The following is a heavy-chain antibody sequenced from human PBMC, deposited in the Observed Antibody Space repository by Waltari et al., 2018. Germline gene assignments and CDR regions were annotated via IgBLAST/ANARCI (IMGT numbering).Heavy chain of an antibody. J-gene: IGHJ3*02. CDR3: ARDRRIAVLSGDAFDI. CDR2: IYYSGRS. V-gene: IGHV4-39*07. Sequence: QLQLQESGPGLVKPSETLSLTCTVSGGSISSSSYYWGWIRQPPWKGLEWIGSIYYSGRSYNNPALKRRGNIAVDTSKNQCSLKLSSGTAAYTAVYYCARDRRIAVLSGDAFDIWGQGTMVTVSS. CDR1: GGSISSSSYY. D-gene: IGHD6-19*01.